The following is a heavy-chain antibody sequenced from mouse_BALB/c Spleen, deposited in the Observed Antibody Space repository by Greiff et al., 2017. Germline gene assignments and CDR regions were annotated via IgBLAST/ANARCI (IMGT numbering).Heavy chain of an antibody. CDR2: ISSGGSYT. CDR3: ARDYGYYAMDY. V-gene: IGHV5-9-3*01. CDR1: GFTFSSYA. Sequence: EVKLMESGGGLVKPGGSLKLSCAASGFTFSSYAMSWVRQTPEKRLEWVATISSGGSYTYYPDSVKGRFTISRDNAKNTLYLQMSSLRSEDTAMYYCARDYGYYAMDYWGQGTSVTVSS. D-gene: IGHD1-1*02. J-gene: IGHJ4*01.